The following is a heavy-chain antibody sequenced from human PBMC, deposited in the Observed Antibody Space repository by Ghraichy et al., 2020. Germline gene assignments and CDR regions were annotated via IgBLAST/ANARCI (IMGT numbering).Heavy chain of an antibody. CDR3: AKVGGSAFGGVIVNFDY. J-gene: IGHJ4*02. CDR1: GFTFSSYA. CDR2: ISGSGGST. V-gene: IGHV3-23*01. Sequence: GGSLRLSCAASGFTFSSYAMSWVRQAPGKGLEWVSAISGSGGSTYYADSVKGRFTISRDNSKNTLYLQMNSLRAEDTAVYYCAKVGGSAFGGVIVNFDYWGQGTLVTVSS. D-gene: IGHD3-16*02.